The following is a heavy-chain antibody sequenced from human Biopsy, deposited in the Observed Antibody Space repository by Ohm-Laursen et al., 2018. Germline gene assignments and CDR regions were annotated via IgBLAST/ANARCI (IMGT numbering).Heavy chain of an antibody. Sequence: SSVKVSCKVSGATFSNYAINWLRQAPGQGLEWMGGINPMFGTAKYAQRFQGRVTITADKSTSTADMELSSLRSDDTAVYYCSRSFGVVINFEHNWFDPWGQGTLVTVSA. J-gene: IGHJ5*02. CDR1: GATFSNYA. V-gene: IGHV1-69*06. D-gene: IGHD3-3*01. CDR2: INPMFGTA. CDR3: SRSFGVVINFEHNWFDP.